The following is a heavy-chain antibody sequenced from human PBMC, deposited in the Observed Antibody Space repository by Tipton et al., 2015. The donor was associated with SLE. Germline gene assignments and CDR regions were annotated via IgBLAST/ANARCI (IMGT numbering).Heavy chain of an antibody. CDR1: GGSISSSSYY. V-gene: IGHV4-61*01. CDR3: ARERRNKGAFDI. J-gene: IGHJ3*02. CDR2: IYYSGST. Sequence: TLSLTCTVSGGSISSSSYYWGWIRQPPGKGLEWIGYIYYSGSTNYNPSLKSRVTISVDTSKNQFSLKLSSVTAADTAVYYCARERRNKGAFDIWGQGTMVTVSS. D-gene: IGHD1/OR15-1a*01.